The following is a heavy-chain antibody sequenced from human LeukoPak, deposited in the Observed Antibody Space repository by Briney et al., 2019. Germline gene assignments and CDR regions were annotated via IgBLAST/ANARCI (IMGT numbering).Heavy chain of an antibody. CDR2: IYSGGST. D-gene: IGHD6-19*01. J-gene: IGHJ4*02. V-gene: IGHV3-53*01. CDR1: GFTVSSNY. Sequence: GGSLRRSCAASGFTVSSNYMSWVRQAPGKGLEWVSVIYSGGSTYYADSVKGRFTISRDNSKNTLYLQMNSLRAEDTAVYYCARDSGWYAYFDYWGQGTLVTVSS. CDR3: ARDSGWYAYFDY.